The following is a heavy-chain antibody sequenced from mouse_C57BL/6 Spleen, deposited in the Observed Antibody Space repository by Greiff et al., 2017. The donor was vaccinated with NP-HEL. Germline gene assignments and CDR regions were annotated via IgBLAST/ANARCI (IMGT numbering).Heavy chain of an antibody. CDR3: ARLVTGRYFDV. Sequence: EVKLVESGGGLVKPGGSLKLSCAASGFTFSSYAMSWVRQTPEKRLEWVATISDGGSSTYYPDNVKGRFTISRDNSKNNLYLQMSHLKSEDTAMYYCARLVTGRYFDVWGTGTTVTVSS. D-gene: IGHD4-1*01. V-gene: IGHV5-4*03. J-gene: IGHJ1*03. CDR1: GFTFSSYA. CDR2: ISDGGSST.